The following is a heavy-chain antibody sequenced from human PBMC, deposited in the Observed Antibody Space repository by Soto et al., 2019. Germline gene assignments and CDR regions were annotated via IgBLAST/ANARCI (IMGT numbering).Heavy chain of an antibody. Sequence: GGSLRLSCAASGFTFSSYGMHWVRQAPGKGLEWVAVISYDGSNKYYADSVKGRFTISRDNSKNTLYLQMNSLRAEDTAVYYCAPSGYCSGGSCSYFDYWGQGTLVTVSS. CDR2: ISYDGSNK. V-gene: IGHV3-30*03. CDR3: APSGYCSGGSCSYFDY. J-gene: IGHJ4*02. D-gene: IGHD2-15*01. CDR1: GFTFSSYG.